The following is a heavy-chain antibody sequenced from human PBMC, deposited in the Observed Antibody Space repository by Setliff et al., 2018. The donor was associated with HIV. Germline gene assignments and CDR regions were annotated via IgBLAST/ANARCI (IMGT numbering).Heavy chain of an antibody. CDR3: AKGAGGYYDQ. CDR2: INPKSGDT. Sequence: ASVKVSCKAYGYTFSDPTRDWVRQAPGQGREWMGWINPKSGDTNYAQRFQGRVTMARDTSINTAYMELKRLTSDDTALYYCAKGAGGYYDQWSQGTLVTVSS. D-gene: IGHD2-15*01. V-gene: IGHV1-2*02. CDR1: GYTFSDPT. J-gene: IGHJ4*02.